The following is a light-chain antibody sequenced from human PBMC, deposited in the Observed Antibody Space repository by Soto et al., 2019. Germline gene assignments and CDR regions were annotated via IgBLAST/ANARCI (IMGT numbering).Light chain of an antibody. CDR3: AAWDDSLNGVL. Sequence: QPVLTQPPSASGTPGQRVTISCSGSSSSIGRNSVNWFQRLPGTAPKLLIHSSDQRPSGVPDRFAGSKSGTSASLAISGLQSEDEADYYCAAWDDSLNGVLFGGGTKLTVL. CDR1: SSSIGRNS. CDR2: SSD. J-gene: IGLJ2*01. V-gene: IGLV1-44*01.